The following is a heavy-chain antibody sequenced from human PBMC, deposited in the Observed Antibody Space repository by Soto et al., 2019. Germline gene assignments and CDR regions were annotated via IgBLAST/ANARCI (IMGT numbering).Heavy chain of an antibody. CDR3: ASLYYDYVWGSYRYGNWFDP. V-gene: IGHV4-34*01. D-gene: IGHD3-16*02. Sequence: SETLSLTCAFYGWSFSGYYWSWIRQPPGKGLEWIGEINHSGSTNYNPSLKSRVTISVDTSKNQFSLKLSSVTAADTAVYYCASLYYDYVWGSYRYGNWFDPWGQGTLVTVSS. CDR1: GWSFSGYY. CDR2: INHSGST. J-gene: IGHJ5*02.